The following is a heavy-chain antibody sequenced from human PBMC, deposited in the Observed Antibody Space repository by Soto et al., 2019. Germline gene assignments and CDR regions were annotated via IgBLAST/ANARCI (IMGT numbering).Heavy chain of an antibody. CDR2: INSDGSSS. D-gene: IGHD3-22*01. CDR1: GFMFSSYW. Sequence: PGGSLRLSCAASGFMFSSYWMHWGRQAPEKGLVWVSHINSDGSSSTYADSVKGRFTISRDNAKNTLYLQMNSLRAEDTAVYYCAKDRGESSGYLVDPWGQGTLVTVSS. V-gene: IGHV3-74*01. CDR3: AKDRGESSGYLVDP. J-gene: IGHJ5*02.